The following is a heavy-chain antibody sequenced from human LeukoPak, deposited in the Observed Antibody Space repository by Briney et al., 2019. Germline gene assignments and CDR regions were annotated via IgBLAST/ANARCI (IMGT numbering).Heavy chain of an antibody. CDR2: IYSGGST. V-gene: IGHV3-53*01. CDR1: GFTVSSNY. J-gene: IGHJ3*02. Sequence: GGSLRLSCAASGFTVSSNYMSWVRQAPGKGLEWVSVIYSGGSTYYADSVKGRFTISRDNSKNTLYLQMNSLRAEDTAVYYCARDHSGGSYGTSDAFDIWAKGQWSPSPQ. CDR3: ARDHSGGSYGTSDAFDI. D-gene: IGHD1-26*01.